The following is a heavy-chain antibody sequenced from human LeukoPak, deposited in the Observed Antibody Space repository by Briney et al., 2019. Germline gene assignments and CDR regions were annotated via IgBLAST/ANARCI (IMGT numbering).Heavy chain of an antibody. CDR3: ARVDWNYRYYYYFYMDV. V-gene: IGHV4-38-2*02. CDR2: IYHSGST. Sequence: SETLSLTCTVSGYSISSGYYWGWIRQTPGKGLEWIGRIYHSGSTYCNPSLKSRVTISVDTSKNQFSLKLSSVTAADTAVYYCARVDWNYRYYYYFYMDVWGKGTTVTISS. J-gene: IGHJ6*03. D-gene: IGHD1-7*01. CDR1: GYSISSGYY.